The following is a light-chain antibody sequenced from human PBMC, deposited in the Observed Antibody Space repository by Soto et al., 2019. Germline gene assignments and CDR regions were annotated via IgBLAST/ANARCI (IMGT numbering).Light chain of an antibody. CDR1: SSNIGSGYD. Sequence: QSVLTQPPSVSGAPGQRVTISCTGSSSNIGSGYDVHWYQQLPGTAPKLLFYGNTNRPSGVPDRFSGSKSGTSASLAITGLQAEDEADYYCQSYDSSLSDWVFGGGTKLTVL. CDR3: QSYDSSLSDWV. V-gene: IGLV1-40*01. J-gene: IGLJ3*02. CDR2: GNT.